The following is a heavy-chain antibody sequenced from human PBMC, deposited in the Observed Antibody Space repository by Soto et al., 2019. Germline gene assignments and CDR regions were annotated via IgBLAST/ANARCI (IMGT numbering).Heavy chain of an antibody. CDR3: ARDLTVKSIFGVVIYRDNYGMDV. J-gene: IGHJ6*02. CDR1: GYTFTSYG. CDR2: ISAYNGNT. V-gene: IGHV1-18*04. D-gene: IGHD3-3*01. Sequence: GASVKVSCKASGYTFTSYGISWVRQAPGQGLEWMVWISAYNGNTNYAQKLQGRVTMTTDTSTSTAYMELRSLRSDDTAVYYCARDLTVKSIFGVVIYRDNYGMDVWGQGTTVTVSS.